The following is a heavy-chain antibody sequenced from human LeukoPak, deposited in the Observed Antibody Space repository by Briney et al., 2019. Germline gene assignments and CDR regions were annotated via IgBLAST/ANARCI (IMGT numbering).Heavy chain of an antibody. V-gene: IGHV4-61*02. CDR2: VYSSGST. J-gene: IGHJ4*02. Sequence: SETLSLTCTVSGGSISSGSYYWSWIRQPAGKGLEWIGRVYSSGSTDYNPSLKSRLSISVDTSKIQFSLRLSSVTAADTAVYYCARGRYGSGGYFFDYWGRGTLVTVSS. D-gene: IGHD3-10*01. CDR3: ARGRYGSGGYFFDY. CDR1: GGSISSGSYY.